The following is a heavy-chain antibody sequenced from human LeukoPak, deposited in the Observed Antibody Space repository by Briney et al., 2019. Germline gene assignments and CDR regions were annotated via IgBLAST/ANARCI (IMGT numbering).Heavy chain of an antibody. Sequence: SETLSLTCTVSGGSISSSRYYWGWIRQPPGKGLEWIGNIYYSGSTNYNPSLKSRVAISVDTSKNQFSLKLSSVTAADTAVYYCARQGVHGDPGFDCWGQGTLVTVSS. CDR2: IYYSGST. D-gene: IGHD4-17*01. V-gene: IGHV4-39*01. J-gene: IGHJ4*02. CDR1: GGSISSSRYY. CDR3: ARQGVHGDPGFDC.